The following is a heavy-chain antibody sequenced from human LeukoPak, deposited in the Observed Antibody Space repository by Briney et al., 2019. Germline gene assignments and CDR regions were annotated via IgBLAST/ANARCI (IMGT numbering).Heavy chain of an antibody. CDR2: TYPGDSGP. J-gene: IGHJ3*01. Sequence: GESLKISCKVSGYSFTSYCIGWVRQMPGKGLEWMGITYPGDSGPTYSPSFQGQVTISVDKSINTAYLQWSSLQASDTAMYYCGMSGDRVPLQDDVLDVWGQGTMVTVST. CDR3: GMSGDRVPLQDDVLDV. D-gene: IGHD1-26*01. CDR1: GYSFTSYC. V-gene: IGHV5-51*01.